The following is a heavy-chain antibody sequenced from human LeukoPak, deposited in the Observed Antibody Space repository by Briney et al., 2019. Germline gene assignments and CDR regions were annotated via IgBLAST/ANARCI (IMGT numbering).Heavy chain of an antibody. J-gene: IGHJ6*04. CDR1: GGSFSGYY. Sequence: SETLSLTCAVYGGSFSGYYWSWIRQPPGKGLEWIGEINHSGSTNYNPSLKSRVTISVDTSKNQFSLKLSSVTAADTAVYYCARAPRWIPVALVWGKGTTVTVPS. CDR3: ARAPRWIPVALV. CDR2: INHSGST. V-gene: IGHV4-34*01. D-gene: IGHD4-23*01.